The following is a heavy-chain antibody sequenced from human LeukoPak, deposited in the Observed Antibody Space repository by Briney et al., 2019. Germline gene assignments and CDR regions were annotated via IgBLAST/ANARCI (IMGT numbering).Heavy chain of an antibody. J-gene: IGHJ4*02. CDR2: IRSKANSYAT. CDR3: TADYPGMSNLFDY. V-gene: IGHV3-73*01. D-gene: IGHD1-14*01. Sequence: GGSLRLSCAASGFTFSGSAMHWVRQASGKGLEWVGRIRSKANSYATAYAASVKGRFTISRDDSKNTAYLQMNSLKTEDTALYYCTADYPGMSNLFDYWGQGTLVTVSS. CDR1: GFTFSGSA.